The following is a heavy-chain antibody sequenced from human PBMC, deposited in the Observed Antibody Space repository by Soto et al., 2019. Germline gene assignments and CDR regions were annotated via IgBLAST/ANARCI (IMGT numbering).Heavy chain of an antibody. J-gene: IGHJ6*02. Sequence: GASVKVSCKASGGTFSSYAISWVRQAPGQGLELMGGIIPIFGTANYAQKFQGRVTITADESTSTAYMELSSLRSEDTAVYYCARDLTYGGNSGSLVYYGMDVWGQGTTVTVS. CDR1: GGTFSSYA. CDR2: IIPIFGTA. D-gene: IGHD4-17*01. CDR3: ARDLTYGGNSGSLVYYGMDV. V-gene: IGHV1-69*13.